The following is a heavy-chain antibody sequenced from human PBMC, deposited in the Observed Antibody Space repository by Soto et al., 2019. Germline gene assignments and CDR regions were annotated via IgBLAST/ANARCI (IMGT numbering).Heavy chain of an antibody. CDR3: TRADSDVVILPDVRPLFDL. Sequence: ASVKFSCKTSGYDFFKYNMHWVRQAPGQGLEWMGVINPNGGYTRHAQKFQGRVIMTRDTSSKIVYMELSGLTSEDTAMYYCTRADSDVVILPDVRPLFDLWGQGALVTVSS. CDR1: GYDFFKYN. J-gene: IGHJ4*02. CDR2: INPNGGYT. V-gene: IGHV1-46*01. D-gene: IGHD2-21*02.